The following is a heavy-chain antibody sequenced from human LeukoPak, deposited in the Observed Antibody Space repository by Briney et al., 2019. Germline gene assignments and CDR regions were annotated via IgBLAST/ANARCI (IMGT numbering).Heavy chain of an antibody. D-gene: IGHD6-13*01. CDR1: GYTFTSYD. CDR3: ARRSTGIAAAGPTSFDY. CDR2: IIPIFGTA. J-gene: IGHJ4*02. Sequence: SVKVSCKASGYTFTSYDISWVRQAPGQGLEWMGGIIPIFGTANYAQKFQGRVTITADESTSTAYMELSSLRSEDTAVYYCARRSTGIAAAGPTSFDYWGQGTLVTVSS. V-gene: IGHV1-69*13.